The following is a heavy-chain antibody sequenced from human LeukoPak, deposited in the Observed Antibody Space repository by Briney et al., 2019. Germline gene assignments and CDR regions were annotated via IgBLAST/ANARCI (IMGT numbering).Heavy chain of an antibody. CDR2: ISYDGSNK. J-gene: IGHJ3*02. CDR3: ASMGDYGDYADAFDI. CDR1: GFTFSSYG. Sequence: PGGSLRLSCAASGFTFSSYGMHWVRQAPGKGLEWVAVISYDGSNKYYADSVKGRFTISRDNAKNSLYLQMNSLRAEDTAVYYCASMGDYGDYADAFDIWGQGTMVTVSS. V-gene: IGHV3-30*03. D-gene: IGHD4-17*01.